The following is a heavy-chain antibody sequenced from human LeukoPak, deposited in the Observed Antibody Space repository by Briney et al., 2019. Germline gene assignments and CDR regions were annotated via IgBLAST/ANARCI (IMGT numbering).Heavy chain of an antibody. CDR2: INAGNGNT. CDR1: GYTFTSYT. Sequence: ASVKVSCKASGYTFTSYTMHWVRQAPGQRLEWMGWINAGNGNTKYSQKFQGRVTITRDTSASTAYMELSSLRSEDTAVYYCATEHTISTIDGYYYMDVWGKGTTVIVAS. D-gene: IGHD5/OR15-5a*01. J-gene: IGHJ6*03. V-gene: IGHV1-3*01. CDR3: ATEHTISTIDGYYYMDV.